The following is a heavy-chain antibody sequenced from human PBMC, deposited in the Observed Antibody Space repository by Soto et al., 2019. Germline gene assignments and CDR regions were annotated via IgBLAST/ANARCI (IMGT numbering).Heavy chain of an antibody. V-gene: IGHV1-18*01. Sequence: QVHLVQSGAEVKKPGASVNVSCKGSGYAFTTDGITWVRQAPGQGLEWMGWISAHNGNTNYAQKLQGRVTVTRDTSTSTAYMELRSLRSDDTVVYYCARVRYGDYWGQGALVTVSS. CDR3: ARVRYGDY. CDR2: ISAHNGNT. J-gene: IGHJ4*02. CDR1: GYAFTTDG. D-gene: IGHD1-1*01.